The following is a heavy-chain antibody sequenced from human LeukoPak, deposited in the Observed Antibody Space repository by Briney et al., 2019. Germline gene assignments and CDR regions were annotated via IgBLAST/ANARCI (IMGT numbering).Heavy chain of an antibody. CDR1: GFTFSSYA. CDR3: ARAVSGGDCSDY. J-gene: IGHJ4*02. D-gene: IGHD2-21*02. V-gene: IGHV3-30-3*01. CDR2: ISYDGSNK. Sequence: AGGSLRLSCAASGFTFSSYAMHWVRQAPGKGLECVAVISYDGSNKYYADSVKGRFTISRDNSKNTLYLQMNSLRAEDTAVYYCARAVSGGDCSDYWGQGTLVTVSS.